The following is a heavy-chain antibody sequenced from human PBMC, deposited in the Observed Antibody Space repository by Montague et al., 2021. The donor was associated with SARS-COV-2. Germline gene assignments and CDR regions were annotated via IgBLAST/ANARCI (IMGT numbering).Heavy chain of an antibody. CDR1: GGSISTYY. V-gene: IGHV4-59*01. D-gene: IGHD3-9*01. Sequence: SETLSLTCTVSGGSISTYYWNWIRKFPGKGLEWIGYIDYNGSTNYNPSLQSRVIISVDRSKIQFSLKPNSVTAADTAIYYCARLPYDNSYGMDVWGQGTTVTVSS. CDR2: IDYNGST. J-gene: IGHJ6*02. CDR3: ARLPYDNSYGMDV.